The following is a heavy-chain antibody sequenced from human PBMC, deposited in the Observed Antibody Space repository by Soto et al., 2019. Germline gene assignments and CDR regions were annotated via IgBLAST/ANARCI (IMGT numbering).Heavy chain of an antibody. CDR2: IYPGYSES. J-gene: IGHJ5*02. Sequence: LGESLKISCKGSGYSFSSYWIGWVRQMPGKGLEWMVIIYPGYSESRYSPSFQGQVTISADKSISTAYLQWSSLKASDTAMYYCARKGGYCSSTSCTRYGFDPWGQGTLVTVSS. CDR3: ARKGGYCSSTSCTRYGFDP. V-gene: IGHV5-51*01. D-gene: IGHD2-2*01. CDR1: GYSFSSYW.